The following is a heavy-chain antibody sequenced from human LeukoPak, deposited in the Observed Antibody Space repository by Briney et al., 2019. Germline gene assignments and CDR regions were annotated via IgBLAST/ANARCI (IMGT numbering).Heavy chain of an antibody. CDR2: ISGSGGST. CDR3: AKHTYYYDSSGPYLDY. V-gene: IGHV3-23*01. D-gene: IGHD3-22*01. J-gene: IGHJ4*02. Sequence: GGSLRLSCAASGFTVSSNYMSWVRQAPGKGLEWVSAISGSGGSTYYADSVKGRFTISRDNSKNTLYLQMNSLRAEDTAVYYCAKHTYYYDSSGPYLDYWGQGTLVTVSS. CDR1: GFTVSSNY.